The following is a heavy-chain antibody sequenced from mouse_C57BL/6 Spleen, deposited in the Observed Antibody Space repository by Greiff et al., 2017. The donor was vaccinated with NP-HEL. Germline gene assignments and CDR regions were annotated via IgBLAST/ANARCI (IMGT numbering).Heavy chain of an antibody. V-gene: IGHV5-9-1*02. CDR2: ISSGGDYI. CDR1: GFTFSSYA. J-gene: IGHJ3*01. Sequence: EVKLVESGEGLVKPGGSLKLSCAASGFTFSSYAMSWVRQTPEKRLEWVAYISSGGDYIYYADTVKGRFTISRDNARNTLYLQMSSLKSEDTAMYYCTREGEYGAWFAYWGQGTLVTVSA. CDR3: TREGEYGAWFAY. D-gene: IGHD1-2*01.